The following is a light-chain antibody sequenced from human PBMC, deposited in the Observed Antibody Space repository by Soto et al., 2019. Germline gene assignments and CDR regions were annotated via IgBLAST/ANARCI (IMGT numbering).Light chain of an antibody. Sequence: DIQMTQSPSSLSASVGDRVTIAFRGSQSISSYLNWYQQKPGKAPKLLIYAASSLQSGVPSRFSGSGSGTDFTLTISSLQPEDFATYYCQQSYSTLYTFGQGTRLEIK. CDR2: AAS. CDR3: QQSYSTLYT. J-gene: IGKJ5*01. CDR1: QSISSY. V-gene: IGKV1-39*01.